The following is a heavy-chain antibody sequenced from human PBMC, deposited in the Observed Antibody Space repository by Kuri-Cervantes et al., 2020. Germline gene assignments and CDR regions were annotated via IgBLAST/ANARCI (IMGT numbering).Heavy chain of an antibody. D-gene: IGHD3-22*01. CDR1: GFTVSSNY. CDR2: IYTGGTI. Sequence: GESLKISCAASGFTVSSNYMSWVRQAPGKGLEWVSVIYTGGTIYYVDSVKGRFTISRDNSKNTLYLQMNSLKTEDTAVYYCTTGPLTMIVVVIPYWGQGTLVTVSS. V-gene: IGHV3-53*01. CDR3: TTGPLTMIVVVIPY. J-gene: IGHJ4*02.